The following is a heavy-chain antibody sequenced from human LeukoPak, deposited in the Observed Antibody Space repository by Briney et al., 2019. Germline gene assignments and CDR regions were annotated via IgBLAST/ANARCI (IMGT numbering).Heavy chain of an antibody. J-gene: IGHJ4*02. CDR3: ARQPRCTSCYAGGNWALDY. CDR1: AGTCSSYA. V-gene: IGHV1-69*13. CDR2: FIPIFGTA. D-gene: IGHD2-2*01. Sequence: SLKFSCKASAGTCSSYAISWVRQAPGQGLEGMGGFIPIFGTANYAQKFQGRVTITADESTSTDYMELSSLRSEDTAVYYCARQPRCTSCYAGGNWALDYWGQGTLVPVSS.